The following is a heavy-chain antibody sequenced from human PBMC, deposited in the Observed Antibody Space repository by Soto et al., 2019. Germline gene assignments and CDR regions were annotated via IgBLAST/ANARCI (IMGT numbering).Heavy chain of an antibody. CDR2: IYYSGST. Sequence: SETLSLTCTVSGGSISSGDYYWSWIRQPPGKGLEWIGYIYYSGSTSYNASLKSRTSISADPSNNQFSLKLHSLTAADTAVYFCGTMPIVVEPAPMDVWGPGTSVTASS. D-gene: IGHD2-2*01. CDR3: GTMPIVVEPAPMDV. J-gene: IGHJ6*02. CDR1: GGSISSGDYY. V-gene: IGHV4-30-4*01.